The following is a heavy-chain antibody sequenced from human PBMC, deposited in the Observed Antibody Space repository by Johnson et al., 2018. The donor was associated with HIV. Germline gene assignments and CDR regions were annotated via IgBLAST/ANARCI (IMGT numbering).Heavy chain of an antibody. Sequence: VQLVESGGGLVQPGGSLKLACSASGFTFSGSALHWVRQASGKGLEWVGLIRSKANSYATAYAASVKGRFTISRDNSKNTLYLQMNSLRAEDTAVYYCARDTTSGLDGSSWDGAFDIWGQGTMVTVSS. CDR1: GFTFSGSA. V-gene: IGHV3-73*01. CDR2: IRSKANSYAT. D-gene: IGHD6-13*01. CDR3: ARDTTSGLDGSSWDGAFDI. J-gene: IGHJ3*02.